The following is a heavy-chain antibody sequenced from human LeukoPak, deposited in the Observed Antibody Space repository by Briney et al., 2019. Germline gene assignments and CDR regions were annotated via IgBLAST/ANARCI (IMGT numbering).Heavy chain of an antibody. V-gene: IGHV3-21*01. D-gene: IGHD3-10*01. CDR1: GFTFSTYT. J-gene: IGHJ4*02. Sequence: GGSLRLSCAASGFTFSTYTMNWVRQAPGKGLEWVSSITSSSSSYYADSVRGRFTISRDNAKNSLYLQMNSLRVEDTAVYYCARDPAPGDNWGQGTLVTVSS. CDR3: ARDPAPGDN. CDR2: ITSSSSS.